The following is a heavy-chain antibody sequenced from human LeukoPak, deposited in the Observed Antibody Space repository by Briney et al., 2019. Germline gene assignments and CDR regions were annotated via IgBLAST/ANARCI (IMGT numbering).Heavy chain of an antibody. D-gene: IGHD2-15*01. CDR3: AREGCSGGVCYFDY. CDR1: GGSISYYY. CDR2: IDASGNT. Sequence: SETLSLTCTVSGGSISYYYWTWIRQPAGKGLEWIGRIDASGNTKYTPSHRSRVTLSIDTSGQQFSLKLSSVTAADTAVYFCAREGCSGGVCYFDYWGRGTLVTVSS. V-gene: IGHV4-4*07. J-gene: IGHJ4*02.